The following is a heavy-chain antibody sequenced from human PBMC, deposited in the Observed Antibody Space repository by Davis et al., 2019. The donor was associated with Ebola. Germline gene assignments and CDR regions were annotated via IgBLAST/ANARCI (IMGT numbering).Heavy chain of an antibody. D-gene: IGHD5-18*01. V-gene: IGHV3-7*03. CDR1: GFTVSSNY. CDR3: VKDSTPMVSTMDV. J-gene: IGHJ6*04. Sequence: GESLKISCAASGFTVSSNYMSWVRQAPGKGLEWVANIKQDGSEKYYVDSEKGRFTISRDNAKNSLYLQMNSLRPEDTALYYCVKDSTPMVSTMDVWGKGTTVTVSS. CDR2: IKQDGSEK.